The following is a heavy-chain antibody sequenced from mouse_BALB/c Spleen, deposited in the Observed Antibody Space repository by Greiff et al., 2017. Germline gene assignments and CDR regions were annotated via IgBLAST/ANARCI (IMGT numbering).Heavy chain of an antibody. CDR3: ARKGGNYDYAMDY. Sequence: DVMLVESGGGLVQPGGSLKLSCAASGFTFSSYGMSWVRQTPDKRLELVATINSNGGSTYYPDSVKGRFTISRDNAKNTLYLQMSSLKSEDTAMYYCARKGGNYDYAMDYWGQGTSVTVSS. CDR1: GFTFSSYG. V-gene: IGHV5-6-3*01. CDR2: INSNGGST. D-gene: IGHD2-1*01. J-gene: IGHJ4*01.